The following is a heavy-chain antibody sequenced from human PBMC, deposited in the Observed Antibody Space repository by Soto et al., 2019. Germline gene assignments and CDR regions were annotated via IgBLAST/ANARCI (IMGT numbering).Heavy chain of an antibody. CDR3: ARGRYCLTGRCFPNWFDS. J-gene: IGHJ5*01. Sequence: SETLSPTCSVSGDSISTVDYFWAWIRQPPGQALEYIGYIYKSTTTYYNPSFESRVAISLDTSKSQFSLNVTSVTAADTAVYFCARGRYCLTGRCFPNWFDSWGQGTLVTVSS. V-gene: IGHV4-30-4*01. D-gene: IGHD2-15*01. CDR1: GDSISTVDYF. CDR2: IYKSTTT.